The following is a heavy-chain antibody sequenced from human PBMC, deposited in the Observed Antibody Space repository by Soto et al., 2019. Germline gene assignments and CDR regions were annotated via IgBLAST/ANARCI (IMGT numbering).Heavy chain of an antibody. D-gene: IGHD6-19*01. CDR1: GYTFTGYA. J-gene: IGHJ4*02. CDR2: INAGNGNT. Sequence: QVQLVQSGAEEKKPGASVKVSCKASGYTFTGYAMHWVRQAPGQRLEWMGWINAGNGNTKYSQKFQGRVTITRDTSASAAYMGLSSLSSEDPAVYYCARAVAVPADFDYWGQGTLVTVSS. CDR3: ARAVAVPADFDY. V-gene: IGHV1-3*05.